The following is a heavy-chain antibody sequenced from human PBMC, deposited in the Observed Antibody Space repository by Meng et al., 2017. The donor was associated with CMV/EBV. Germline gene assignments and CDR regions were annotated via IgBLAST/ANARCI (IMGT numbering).Heavy chain of an antibody. D-gene: IGHD3-3*02. CDR3: ARDDLRKGIRLRNYYYGMDV. CDR1: GYTFTSYG. CDR2: ISAYNGNT. V-gene: IGHV1-18*01. J-gene: IGHJ6*02. Sequence: ASVKVSCKASGYTFTSYGISWVRQAPGQGLEWMGWISAYNGNTNYAQKLQGRVTMTTDISTSTAYMELRSLRSDDTAVYYCARDDLRKGIRLRNYYYGMDVWGQGTTVTVSS.